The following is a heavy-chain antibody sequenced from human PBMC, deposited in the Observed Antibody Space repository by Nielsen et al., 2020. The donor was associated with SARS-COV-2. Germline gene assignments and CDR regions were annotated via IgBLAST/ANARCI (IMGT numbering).Heavy chain of an antibody. CDR2: IYYSGST. V-gene: IGHV4-39*07. CDR3: ARGDLYCSSTSCYRYYYYYGMDV. Sequence: WIRQPPGKGLEWIGSIYYSGSTYYNPSLKSRVTISVDTSKNQFSLKLSSVTAADTAVYYCARGDLYCSSTSCYRYYYYYGMDVWGQGTTVTVSS. D-gene: IGHD2-2*01. J-gene: IGHJ6*02.